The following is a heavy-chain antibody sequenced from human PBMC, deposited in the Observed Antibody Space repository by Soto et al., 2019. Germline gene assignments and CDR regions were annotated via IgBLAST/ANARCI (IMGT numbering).Heavy chain of an antibody. J-gene: IGHJ4*02. CDR3: AKAPARYCDSAGCYEYHFDY. Sequence: GGSVRLSCVASEFTFSNYMMSWVRQAPGKGLEWVSRISGSGDNTFYVDSVKGRFTVSRDNSKNTLYLEMNSLRAEDTAVYYCAKAPARYCDSAGCYEYHFDYWGQGTLVTVSS. CDR1: EFTFSNYM. V-gene: IGHV3-23*01. CDR2: ISGSGDNT. D-gene: IGHD2-2*01.